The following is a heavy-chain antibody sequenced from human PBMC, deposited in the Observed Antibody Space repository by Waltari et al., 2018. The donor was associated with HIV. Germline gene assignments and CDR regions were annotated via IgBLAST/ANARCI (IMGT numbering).Heavy chain of an antibody. J-gene: IGHJ6*02. CDR1: GFAVNKHY. CDR2: LHSDGTT. Sequence: ELQLAESGGDMVQPGGSLRLSCVASGFAVNKHYLNWVRQAPGKGLEWVAILHSDGTTSYAESVRGRFTISRDTPKNTLYLHMTTLGVEDTAVYFCAKEILELPNHYYGLDVWGQGTTVIVSS. CDR3: AKEILELPNHYYGLDV. V-gene: IGHV3-53*01. D-gene: IGHD2-15*01.